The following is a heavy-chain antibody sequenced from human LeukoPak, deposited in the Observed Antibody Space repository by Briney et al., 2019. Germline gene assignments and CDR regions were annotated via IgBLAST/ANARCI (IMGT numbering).Heavy chain of an antibody. V-gene: IGHV3-48*03. CDR2: ISSSGSTI. J-gene: IGHJ4*02. CDR1: GFTFSSYE. CDR3: AKDKSSGWYLDYFDY. D-gene: IGHD6-19*01. Sequence: GGSLRLSCAASGFTFSSYEMNWVRQAPGKGLEWVSYISSSGSTIYYADSVKGRFTISRDNAKNSLYLQMNSLRAEDTAMYYCAKDKSSGWYLDYFDYWGQGTLVIVSS.